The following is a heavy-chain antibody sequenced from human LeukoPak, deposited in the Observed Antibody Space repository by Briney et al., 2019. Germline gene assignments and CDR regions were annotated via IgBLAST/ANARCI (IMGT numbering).Heavy chain of an antibody. CDR2: INIPGSST. CDR1: GFTFSKYW. J-gene: IGHJ4*02. Sequence: GGSLRLSCAASGFTFSKYWMHWVRQAPGKGLVWVSRINIPGSSTSYADSVKGRFTISRDNAKNTLYLQMNSLRPEDAAVYFCTRSHGYTYGDFDYWGQGTLVTVSS. CDR3: TRSHGYTYGDFDY. D-gene: IGHD5-18*01. V-gene: IGHV3-74*01.